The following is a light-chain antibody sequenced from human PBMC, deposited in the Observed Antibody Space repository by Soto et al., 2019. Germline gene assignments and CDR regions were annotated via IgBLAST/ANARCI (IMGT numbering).Light chain of an antibody. Sequence: QSVLTQPASVSGSPGQSISISCTGTSSDIGGSKYVSWYQQHPGTAPKLLIYEVTYRPSGVSDRFSGSKSGNTASLTVSGLQAEDEADYYCRSYSSSATLNVFGTGTKLTVL. CDR3: RSYSSSATLNV. CDR2: EVT. J-gene: IGLJ1*01. V-gene: IGLV2-14*01. CDR1: SSDIGGSKY.